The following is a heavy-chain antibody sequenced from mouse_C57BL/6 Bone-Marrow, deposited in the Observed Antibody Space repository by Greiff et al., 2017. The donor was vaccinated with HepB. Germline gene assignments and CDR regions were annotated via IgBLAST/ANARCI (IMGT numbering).Heavy chain of an antibody. CDR3: ASPRALYGSSLAY. CDR2: ISDGGSYT. Sequence: EVKLVESGGGLVKPGGSLKLSCAASGFTFSSYAMSWVRQTPEKRLEWVATISDGGSYTYYPDNVKGRFTISRDNAKNNLYLQMSHLKSEDTAMYYCASPRALYGSSLAYWGQGTLVTVSA. D-gene: IGHD1-1*01. V-gene: IGHV5-4*03. CDR1: GFTFSSYA. J-gene: IGHJ3*01.